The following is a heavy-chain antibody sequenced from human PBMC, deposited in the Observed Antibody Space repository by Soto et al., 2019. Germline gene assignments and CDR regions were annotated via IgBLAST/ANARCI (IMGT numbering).Heavy chain of an antibody. D-gene: IGHD6-6*01. CDR1: GFTFSSYS. V-gene: IGHV3-48*02. Sequence: GGSLRLSCAASGFTFSSYSMNWVRQAPGKGLEWVSYISSSSSTIYYADSVKGRFTISRDNAKNSLYLQMNSLRDEDTAVYYCARVPGQGAARRGGYYYYYGMDVWGQGTTVTVSS. J-gene: IGHJ6*02. CDR3: ARVPGQGAARRGGYYYYYGMDV. CDR2: ISSSSSTI.